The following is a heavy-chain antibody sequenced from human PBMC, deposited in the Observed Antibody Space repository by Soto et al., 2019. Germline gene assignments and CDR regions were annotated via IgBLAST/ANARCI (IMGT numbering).Heavy chain of an antibody. CDR2: ISSSSSTI. CDR1: GFTFSSYS. V-gene: IGHV3-48*02. J-gene: IGHJ6*02. D-gene: IGHD2-15*01. CDR3: ARGKVRWLLRYDYYGMDV. Sequence: EVQLVESGGGLVQPGGSLRLSCAASGFTFSSYSMNWVRQAPGKGLEWVSYISSSSSTIYYADSVKGRFTISRDNAKNSLYLQMNSLRDENTAVYYCARGKVRWLLRYDYYGMDVWGQGSTVTVSS.